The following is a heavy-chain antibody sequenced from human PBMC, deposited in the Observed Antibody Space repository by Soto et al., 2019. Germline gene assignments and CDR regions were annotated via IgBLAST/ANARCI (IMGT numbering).Heavy chain of an antibody. D-gene: IGHD3-10*01. CDR1: GFTFSSYG. Sequence: QVQLVESGGGVVQPGRSLRLSCAASGFTFSSYGMHWVRQAPGKVLEWVAVIWYDGSNKYYADSVKGRFTISRDNSKNTPYLQMNSLRSEDTAVYYCARDTARAIVRIYYGMDVWGKGSTITVYS. V-gene: IGHV3-33*01. CDR3: ARDTARAIVRIYYGMDV. J-gene: IGHJ6*04. CDR2: IWYDGSNK.